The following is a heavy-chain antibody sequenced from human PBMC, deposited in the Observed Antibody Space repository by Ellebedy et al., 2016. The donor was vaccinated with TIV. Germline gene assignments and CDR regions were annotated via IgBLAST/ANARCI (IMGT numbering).Heavy chain of an antibody. J-gene: IGHJ6*02. D-gene: IGHD6-6*01. CDR1: GFTLSTYG. CDR2: ISTNGREK. Sequence: PGGSLRLSCVASGFTLSTYGMHWVRQTPNKGLEWVAFISTNGREKYYIDSVKGRFTISRDISKNTLYLQMNSLRVDDTAVYYCAEEGGSSRVASGMDVWGQGTAVVVSS. CDR3: AEEGGSSRVASGMDV. V-gene: IGHV3-30*18.